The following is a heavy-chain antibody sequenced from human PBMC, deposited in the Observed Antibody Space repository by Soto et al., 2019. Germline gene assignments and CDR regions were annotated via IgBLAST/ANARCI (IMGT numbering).Heavy chain of an antibody. Sequence: GASVKVSCKASGYTFTSYYMHWVRQAPGQGLEWMGIINPSGGSTSYAQKFQGRVTMTRDTSTSTVYMELSSLRSEDTAVYYCARDNIYYDSSGYIPRPYSYYYYGMDVWGQGTTVTVSS. CDR2: INPSGGST. D-gene: IGHD3-22*01. J-gene: IGHJ6*02. CDR1: GYTFTSYY. CDR3: ARDNIYYDSSGYIPRPYSYYYYGMDV. V-gene: IGHV1-46*01.